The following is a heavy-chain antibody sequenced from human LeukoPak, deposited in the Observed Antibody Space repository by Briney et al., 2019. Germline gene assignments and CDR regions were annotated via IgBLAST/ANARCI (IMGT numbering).Heavy chain of an antibody. CDR1: GGSISSGDYY. CDR2: IYYSGST. CDR3: ARQTRKQWLLRASCAFDI. Sequence: YPSETPSLTCTVSGGSISSGDYYWSWIRQPPGKGLEWIGYIYYSGSTYYNPSLKSRVTISVDTSKNQFSLKLSSVTAADTAVYYCARQTRKQWLLRASCAFDIWGQGTMVTVSS. V-gene: IGHV4-30-4*01. D-gene: IGHD6-19*01. J-gene: IGHJ3*02.